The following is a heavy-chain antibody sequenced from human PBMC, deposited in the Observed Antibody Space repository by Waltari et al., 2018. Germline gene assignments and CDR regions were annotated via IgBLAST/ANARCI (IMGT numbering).Heavy chain of an antibody. J-gene: IGHJ6*02. V-gene: IGHV3-23*01. Sequence: EVQLLESGGGLVQPGGSLRLSCAASGFTFSSYAMSWVRQAPGKGLEGVSAISGSGGSTYYADSVKGRFTISRDNSKNTLYLQMNSLRAEDTAVYYCAKSFSRLYYYYGMDVWGQGTTVTVSS. CDR2: ISGSGGST. CDR3: AKSFSRLYYYYGMDV. CDR1: GFTFSSYA.